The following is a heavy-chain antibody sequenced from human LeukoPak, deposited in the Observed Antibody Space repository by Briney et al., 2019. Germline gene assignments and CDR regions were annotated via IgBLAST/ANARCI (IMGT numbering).Heavy chain of an antibody. Sequence: GESLKISFKASGYTFTHQWLGWVRQTSGSGLGCMGIIYRRDSDTRYSPSFQGHVTISADTSINTAYLEWSRLEASDTGIYDCARHSDVIGAIWGQGTLVTVSS. CDR1: GYTFTHQW. CDR3: ARHSDVIGAI. D-gene: IGHD3-10*01. CDR2: IYRRDSDT. V-gene: IGHV5-51*01. J-gene: IGHJ4*02.